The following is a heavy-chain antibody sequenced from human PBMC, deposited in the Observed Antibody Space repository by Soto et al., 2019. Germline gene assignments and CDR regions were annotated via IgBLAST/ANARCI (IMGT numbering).Heavy chain of an antibody. CDR2: ISSSSSTI. D-gene: IGHD3-10*01. CDR1: GFTFSSYS. CDR3: ARDMGSGSYYSDNWCDT. Sequence: EVQLVESGGGLVQPGGSLRLSCAAAGFTFSSYSMNWFRQAPGKGLVLVSSISSSSSTIYYADSGKGRFTISRDNAKNSLYLQMHSLRAEDTAVYYCARDMGSGSYYSDNWCDTGGQGTLVTVSS. V-gene: IGHV3-48*01. J-gene: IGHJ5*02.